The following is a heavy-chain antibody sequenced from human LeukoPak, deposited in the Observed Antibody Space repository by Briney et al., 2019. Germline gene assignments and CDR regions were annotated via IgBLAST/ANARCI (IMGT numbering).Heavy chain of an antibody. V-gene: IGHV5-51*01. CDR3: ARPQWELYDAFDI. J-gene: IGHJ3*02. CDR1: GYSFTSYW. CDR2: IYPGDSVT. Sequence: GESLKISCKGSGYSFTSYWVGWVRQMPGKGLEWMGIIYPGDSVTRYSPSFQGQVTISADKSISTAYLQWSSLKASGTAMYYCARPQWELYDAFDIWGQGTMVTVSS. D-gene: IGHD1-26*01.